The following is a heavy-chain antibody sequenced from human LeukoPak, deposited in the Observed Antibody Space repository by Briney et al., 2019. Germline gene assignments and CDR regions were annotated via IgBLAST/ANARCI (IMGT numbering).Heavy chain of an antibody. V-gene: IGHV3-64*02. CDR1: GFTFTSYS. CDR2: IGGDGVTA. J-gene: IGHJ2*01. D-gene: IGHD3-16*01. Sequence: GGSLRLSCAASGFTFTSYSIHWVRQVPTKGPEYVSVIGGDGVTAFYAASVKGRFTISRDNSKNTVDLEMGSLTAEDTAVYYCAREGGRSGQWYYDLWGRGTLVTVSS. CDR3: AREGGRSGQWYYDL.